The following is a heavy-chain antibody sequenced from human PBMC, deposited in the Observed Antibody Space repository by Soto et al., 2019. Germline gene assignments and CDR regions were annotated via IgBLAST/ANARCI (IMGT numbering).Heavy chain of an antibody. D-gene: IGHD2-15*01. CDR3: ARDCSGGSCYPGMDF. Sequence: GGSLRLSCAASGFNFNSYTINWVRQAPGKRLEWLSSISSSGYIFSTDSVRGRFTISRDNAKNSVYLQINSLRAEYTAVYFCARDCSGGSCYPGMDFWGQGTTVTVSS. CDR2: ISSSGYI. V-gene: IGHV3-21*01. CDR1: GFNFNSYT. J-gene: IGHJ6*02.